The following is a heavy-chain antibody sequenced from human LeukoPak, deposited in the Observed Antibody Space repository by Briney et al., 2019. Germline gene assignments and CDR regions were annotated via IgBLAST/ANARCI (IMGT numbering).Heavy chain of an antibody. D-gene: IGHD3-16*01. Sequence: PSETLSLTCTVSGGSISSYYWSWIRQPPGKGLEWIGYIYYSGSTNYNPSLKSRVTISVDTSKNQFSLKLSSVTAADTAVYYCARGSYDYVWGTIIDYWGQGTLVTVSS. J-gene: IGHJ4*02. CDR1: GGSISSYY. CDR2: IYYSGST. V-gene: IGHV4-59*01. CDR3: ARGSYDYVWGTIIDY.